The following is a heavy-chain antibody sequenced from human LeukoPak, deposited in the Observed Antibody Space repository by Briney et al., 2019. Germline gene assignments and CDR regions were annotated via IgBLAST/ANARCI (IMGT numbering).Heavy chain of an antibody. V-gene: IGHV3-7*01. CDR2: IKQDGSEK. D-gene: IGHD1-1*01. Sequence: GGSLRLSCAASGFIFSSYWLSWVRQAPGKGLEWVANIKQDGSEKYYVDSVKGRFTISRDNAKNSLYLQMNSLRAEDTAVYYCARPLDGYYYYGMDVWGQGTTVTVSS. CDR3: ARPLDGYYYYGMDV. J-gene: IGHJ6*02. CDR1: GFIFSSYW.